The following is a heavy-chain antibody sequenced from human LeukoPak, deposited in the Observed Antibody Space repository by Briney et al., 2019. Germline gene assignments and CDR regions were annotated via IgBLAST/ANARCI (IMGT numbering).Heavy chain of an antibody. D-gene: IGHD5-12*01. V-gene: IGHV3-30*02. J-gene: IGHJ4*02. CDR3: AKDQRVDIVGTILPRHPDY. Sequence: PGGSLRLSCAASGFTFSSYAMSWVRQAPGKGLEWVAFIRYDGSNKNYADSVKGRFTISRDNSKNTLYLQMNSLGAEDTAVYYCAKDQRVDIVGTILPRHPDYWGQGTLVTVSS. CDR1: GFTFSSYA. CDR2: IRYDGSNK.